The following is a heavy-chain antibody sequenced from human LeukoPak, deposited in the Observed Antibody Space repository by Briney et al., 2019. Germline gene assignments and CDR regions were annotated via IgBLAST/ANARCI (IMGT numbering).Heavy chain of an antibody. V-gene: IGHV3-23*01. Sequence: PGGSLRLSCAASGFTFSSYAMSWVRQAPAKGQDGVSAISVSGGSTYYADYVKGWFTISRDNSKNTLYLQMNSLSAEDTAVYYCARTYYYGSGSYYPFGYWGQGTLVTVSS. CDR3: ARTYYYGSGSYYPFGY. J-gene: IGHJ4*02. D-gene: IGHD3-10*01. CDR1: GFTFSSYA. CDR2: ISVSGGST.